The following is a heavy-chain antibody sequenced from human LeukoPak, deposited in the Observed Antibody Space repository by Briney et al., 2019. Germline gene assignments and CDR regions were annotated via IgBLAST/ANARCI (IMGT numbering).Heavy chain of an antibody. Sequence: ASVKVSCKASGYTFTSYDMNWVRQATGQGLEWMGWMNPKGGDTGYAQKFQGRVTMTRNTSITTAYMELSSLRSEDTAVYYRATGPSVCSSTTCYNYMDVWGKGTTVTDSS. CDR2: MNPKGGDT. CDR1: GYTFTSYD. CDR3: ATGPSVCSSTTCYNYMDV. D-gene: IGHD2-2*02. V-gene: IGHV1-8*01. J-gene: IGHJ6*03.